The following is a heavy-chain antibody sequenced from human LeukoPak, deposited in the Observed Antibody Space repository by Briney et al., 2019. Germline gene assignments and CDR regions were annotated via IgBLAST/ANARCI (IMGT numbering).Heavy chain of an antibody. CDR2: ISDSGGST. V-gene: IGHV3-23*01. D-gene: IGHD3-3*01. CDR1: GFTFSSYA. CDR3: ARDVSSGYYVSSLDY. J-gene: IGHJ4*02. Sequence: GGSLRLSCAASGFTFSSYAMSWVRQAPGKGLEWVSAISDSGGSTYYADSVKGRFTISRDNSKNTLDLQMNSLRAEDTAVYYCARDVSSGYYVSSLDYWGQGVLVTVSS.